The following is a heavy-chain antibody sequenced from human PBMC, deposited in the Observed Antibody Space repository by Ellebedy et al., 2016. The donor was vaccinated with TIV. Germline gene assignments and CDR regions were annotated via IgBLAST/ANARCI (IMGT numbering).Heavy chain of an antibody. D-gene: IGHD3-10*01. Sequence: PGGSLRLSCAASGFAFNPFAMNWVRQAPGKGLEWVSFINSGSTTIYYADSVKGRFTISRDNAKNSLYLQMNSLRAEDTAVYYCARDRFYGSGMFYFDSWGQGTLVTVSS. CDR2: INSGSTTI. CDR3: ARDRFYGSGMFYFDS. CDR1: GFAFNPFA. J-gene: IGHJ4*02. V-gene: IGHV3-48*04.